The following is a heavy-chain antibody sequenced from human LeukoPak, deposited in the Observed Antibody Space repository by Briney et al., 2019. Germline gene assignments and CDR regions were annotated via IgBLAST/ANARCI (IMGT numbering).Heavy chain of an antibody. CDR3: ARGYCSGGSCYSYYYYNYMDV. V-gene: IGHV4-38-2*02. J-gene: IGHJ6*03. Sequence: SETLSLTCTVSGYSISTGYYWGWIRQPPGKGLEWIGSIHYSGSTNYNPSLKSRVTISVDTSKNQFSLKLSSVTAADTAVYYCARGYCSGGSCYSYYYYNYMDVWGKGTTVTVSS. D-gene: IGHD2-15*01. CDR1: GYSISTGYY. CDR2: IHYSGST.